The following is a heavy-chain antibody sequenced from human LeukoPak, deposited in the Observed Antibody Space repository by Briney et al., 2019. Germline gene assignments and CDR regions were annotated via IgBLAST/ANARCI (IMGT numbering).Heavy chain of an antibody. Sequence: GGSLRLSCAPSGFTFSSYAMSWVRQAPGKGLEWVSAISGSGGSTYYADSVKGRFTISRGNSKNTLYLQMNSLRAEDTAVYYCAKDLYVSSSIAAAGDAFDIWGQGTTVTVSS. CDR1: GFTFSSYA. CDR2: ISGSGGST. CDR3: AKDLYVSSSIAAAGDAFDI. D-gene: IGHD6-13*01. J-gene: IGHJ3*02. V-gene: IGHV3-23*01.